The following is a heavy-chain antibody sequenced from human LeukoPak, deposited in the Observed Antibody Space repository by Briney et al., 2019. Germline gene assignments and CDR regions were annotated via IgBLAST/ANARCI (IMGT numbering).Heavy chain of an antibody. CDR2: INAGNGNT. CDR3: ARDLGLSSGYAYYYYGMDV. CDR1: GYTFTTYT. D-gene: IGHD3-22*01. Sequence: ASVKVSCKASGYTFTTYTMHWVRQAPEQRLEWMGWINAGNGNTKYSQKFQGRVTITRDTSASTAYMELSSLRSEDTAMYYCARDLGLSSGYAYYYYGMDVWGQGTTVIVSS. J-gene: IGHJ6*02. V-gene: IGHV1-3*01.